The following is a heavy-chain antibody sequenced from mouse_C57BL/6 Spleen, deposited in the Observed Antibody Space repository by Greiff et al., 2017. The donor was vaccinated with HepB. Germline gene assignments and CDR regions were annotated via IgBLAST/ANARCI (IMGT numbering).Heavy chain of an antibody. V-gene: IGHV1-26*01. CDR1: GYTFTDYY. CDR2: INPNNGGT. J-gene: IGHJ2*01. Sequence: EVQLQQSGPELVKPGASVKISCKASGYTFTDYYMNWVKQSHGKSLEWIGDINPNNGGTSYNQKFKGKATLTVDKSSSTAYMELRSLTSEDSAVYYCAREDYATGYFDYWGQGTTLTVSS. CDR3: AREDYATGYFDY. D-gene: IGHD1-1*01.